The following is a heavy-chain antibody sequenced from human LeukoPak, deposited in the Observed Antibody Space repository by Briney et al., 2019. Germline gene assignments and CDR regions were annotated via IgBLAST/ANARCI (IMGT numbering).Heavy chain of an antibody. CDR2: ISSSSSTI. CDR3: ARGAYYYED. J-gene: IGHJ4*02. D-gene: IGHD3-22*01. V-gene: IGHV3-48*01. CDR1: GFTFSSHS. Sequence: VGSLRLSCAASGFTFSSHSMNWVRRAPGKGLGWVSYISSSSSTIYYADSVKGRFTISRDNAKNSLYLQMNSLRAEDTAVYYCARGAYYYEDWGQGTLVTVSS.